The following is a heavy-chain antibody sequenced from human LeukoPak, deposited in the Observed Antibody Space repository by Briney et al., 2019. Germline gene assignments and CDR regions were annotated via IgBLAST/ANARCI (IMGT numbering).Heavy chain of an antibody. CDR2: INHSGST. Sequence: SETLSLTCAVYGGFFSGYYWSWIRQPPGKGLEWIGEINHSGSTNYNPSLKSRVTISVDTSKNQFSLKLSSVTAADTAVYYCARGRSAVAGTKFYYYYYYMDVWGKGTTVTVSS. D-gene: IGHD6-19*01. J-gene: IGHJ6*03. CDR1: GGFFSGYY. V-gene: IGHV4-34*01. CDR3: ARGRSAVAGTKFYYYYYYMDV.